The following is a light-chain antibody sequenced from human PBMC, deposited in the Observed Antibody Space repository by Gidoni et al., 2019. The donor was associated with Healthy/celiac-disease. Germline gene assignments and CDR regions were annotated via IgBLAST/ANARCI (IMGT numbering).Light chain of an antibody. CDR1: QSISSY. CDR2: AAS. CDR3: QQSYSTPPYT. V-gene: IGKV1-39*01. Sequence: DIPMTQSPSSLSASVGDRVTITCRASQSISSYLNWYQQKPGKAPKLLIYAASSLQSGVPSRFSGSGSGTEFTLTISSLQPEDFATYYCQQSYSTPPYTFXQXTKLEIK. J-gene: IGKJ2*01.